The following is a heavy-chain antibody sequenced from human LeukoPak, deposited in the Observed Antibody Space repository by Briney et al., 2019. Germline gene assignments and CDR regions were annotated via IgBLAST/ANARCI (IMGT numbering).Heavy chain of an antibody. CDR1: GFTLSSYW. CDR3: ARGSTSGWPDYFDY. CDR2: INGDGSST. J-gene: IGHJ4*02. V-gene: IGHV3-74*01. Sequence: GGSLRLSCAASGFTLSSYWMHWVRQAPGKGLVWVSRINGDGSSTPYANSVKGRFTISRDNAKNTLYLQMHSLRADDTAVYYCARGSTSGWPDYFDYWGQGSVVTVSS. D-gene: IGHD6-19*01.